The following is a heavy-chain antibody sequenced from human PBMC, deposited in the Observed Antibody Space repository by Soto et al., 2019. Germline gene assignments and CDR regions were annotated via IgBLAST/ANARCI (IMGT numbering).Heavy chain of an antibody. CDR3: ARAFKMGYQLLQANYYYYGMDV. Sequence: GASVKVSCKASGYTFTSYDINWVRQATGQGLEWMGWMNPNSGNTGYAQKFQGRVTMTRNTSISTAYMELSSLRSEDTAVYYCARAFKMGYQLLQANYYYYGMDVWGQGTTVTVSS. D-gene: IGHD2-2*01. CDR1: GYTFTSYD. J-gene: IGHJ6*02. V-gene: IGHV1-8*01. CDR2: MNPNSGNT.